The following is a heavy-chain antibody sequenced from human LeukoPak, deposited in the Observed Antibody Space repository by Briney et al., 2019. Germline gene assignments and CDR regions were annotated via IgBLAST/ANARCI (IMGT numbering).Heavy chain of an antibody. CDR1: GYTFTGYY. J-gene: IGHJ4*02. V-gene: IGHV1-2*02. CDR3: ARFPLGQWLGFDY. D-gene: IGHD6-19*01. CDR2: INPNSGGT. Sequence: GASVKVSCKASGYTFTGYYMPWMRQAPRQGLEWMGWINPNSGGTNYAQKFQGRVTMTRDTSISTAYMELSRLRSDDTAVYYCARFPLGQWLGFDYWGQGTLVTVSS.